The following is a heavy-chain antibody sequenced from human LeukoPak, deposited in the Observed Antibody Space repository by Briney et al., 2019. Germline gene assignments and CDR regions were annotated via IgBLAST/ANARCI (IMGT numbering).Heavy chain of an antibody. D-gene: IGHD1-1*01. CDR3: ARVAKERVGGVYYFDY. V-gene: IGHV3-13*01. CDR2: IGTAGDT. Sequence: QAGGSLRLPCAASGFTFSDYDMHWVRQATGKGLEWVSAIGTAGDTYYTGSVKGRFTIYRENAKNSLYLQMNSLRAGDTAVYYCARVAKERVGGVYYFDYWGQGTLVTVSS. J-gene: IGHJ4*02. CDR1: GFTFSDYD.